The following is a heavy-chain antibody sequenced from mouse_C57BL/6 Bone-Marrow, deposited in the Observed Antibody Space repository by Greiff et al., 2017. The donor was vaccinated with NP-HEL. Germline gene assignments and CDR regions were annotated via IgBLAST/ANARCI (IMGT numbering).Heavy chain of an antibody. V-gene: IGHV6-6*01. CDR3: TRHNTTVVATRAWFAY. CDR2: SRNKANNHAT. J-gene: IGHJ3*01. CDR1: GFTFSDAW. D-gene: IGHD1-1*01. Sequence: EVKVEESGGGLVQPGGSMKLSCAASGFTFSDAWMDWVRQSPEKGLEWVAESRNKANNHATYYAESVKGRFTISRDDYKSSVYLQLTSLRAENNGIYYSTRHNTTVVATRAWFAYWGQGTLVTVSA.